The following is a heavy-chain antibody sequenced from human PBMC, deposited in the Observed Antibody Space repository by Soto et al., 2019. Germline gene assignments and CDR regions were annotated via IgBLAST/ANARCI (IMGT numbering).Heavy chain of an antibody. CDR1: GFTFSSYW. D-gene: IGHD4-17*01. J-gene: IGHJ6*02. Sequence: PGGSLRLSCAASGFTFSSYWMSWVRQAPGKGLEWVANIKQDGSEKYYVDSVKGRFTISRDNAKNSLYLQMNSLRAEDKAVYYSAIDVRDYGDYVYYYYGMDVWGQGTTVTVSS. CDR3: AIDVRDYGDYVYYYYGMDV. CDR2: IKQDGSEK. V-gene: IGHV3-7*05.